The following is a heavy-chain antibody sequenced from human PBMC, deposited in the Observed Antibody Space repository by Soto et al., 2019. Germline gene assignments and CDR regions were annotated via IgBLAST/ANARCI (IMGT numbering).Heavy chain of an antibody. CDR2: IRQDESEK. CDR1: GLTFSDYW. Sequence: EVQLVESGGGLVQPGGSLRLSCAVSGLTFSDYWMSWVRQAPGKGPEWVANIRQDESEKNYADSVKGRFTISRDNAKSSVYLQMNSLRAEDTAVYYCTNDKFSGSYYVRGLTYYFEYWGQGTLVTVSS. CDR3: TNDKFSGSYYVRGLTYYFEY. J-gene: IGHJ4*02. D-gene: IGHD1-26*01. V-gene: IGHV3-7*03.